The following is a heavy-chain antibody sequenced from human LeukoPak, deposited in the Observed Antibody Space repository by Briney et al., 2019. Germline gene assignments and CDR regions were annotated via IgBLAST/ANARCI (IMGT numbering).Heavy chain of an antibody. V-gene: IGHV3-21*01. Sequence: TGGSLRLSCAASGFIFSSYSLNWVRQAPGKGLEWVSSISSSSSFIYYADSVRGRFTISRDNAKNSLFLQMNSLRAEDTAVYYCARDRVLDIWGQGTMVTVSS. D-gene: IGHD3-10*01. CDR3: ARDRVLDI. J-gene: IGHJ3*02. CDR1: GFIFSSYS. CDR2: ISSSSSFI.